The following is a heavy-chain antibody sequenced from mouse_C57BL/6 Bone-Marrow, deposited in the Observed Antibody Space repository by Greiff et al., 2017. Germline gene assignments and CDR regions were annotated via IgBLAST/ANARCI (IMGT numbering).Heavy chain of an antibody. CDR2: ISSGGSYT. CDR1: GFTFSSSG. V-gene: IGHV5-6*01. CDR3: ARHANWGSSYAMDY. Sequence: EVMLVESGGDLVKPGGSLKLSCAASGFTFSSSGMSWVRQTPDKRLEWVATISSGGSYTYYPDSVKGRFTISRDNAKNTLYLQMSSLKSEDTAMYYCARHANWGSSYAMDYWGQGTSVTVSS. D-gene: IGHD4-1*01. J-gene: IGHJ4*01.